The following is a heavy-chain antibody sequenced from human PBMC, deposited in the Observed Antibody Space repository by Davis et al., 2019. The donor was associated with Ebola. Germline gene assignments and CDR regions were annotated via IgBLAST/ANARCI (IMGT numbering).Heavy chain of an antibody. CDR1: GYSFSYYW. V-gene: IGHV5-51*01. Sequence: GESLKISCKGSGYSFSYYWIGWVRQMPGKGLEWMGIIYPADSDTRYSPTFQGQVTISVDRSISTAHLQWSSLKASDTAIYYCVRQESLYGAIDSWGQGTLVTVSS. D-gene: IGHD4/OR15-4a*01. CDR3: VRQESLYGAIDS. CDR2: IYPADSDT. J-gene: IGHJ4*02.